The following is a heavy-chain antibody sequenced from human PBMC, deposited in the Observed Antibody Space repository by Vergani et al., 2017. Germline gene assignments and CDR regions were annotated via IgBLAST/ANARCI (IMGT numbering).Heavy chain of an antibody. D-gene: IGHD7-27*01. CDR1: GGSFSGYY. V-gene: IGHV4-34*01. Sequence: QVQLQQWGAGLLKPSETLSLTCAVYGGSFSGYYWSWIRQPPGKGLEWIGEINHSGSTNYNPSLKSRVTISVDTSKNQFSLKLSSVTAADTAVYYCARGTQPPWGYYYYYMDVWGKGTTVTVSS. J-gene: IGHJ6*03. CDR3: ARGTQPPWGYYYYYMDV. CDR2: INHSGST.